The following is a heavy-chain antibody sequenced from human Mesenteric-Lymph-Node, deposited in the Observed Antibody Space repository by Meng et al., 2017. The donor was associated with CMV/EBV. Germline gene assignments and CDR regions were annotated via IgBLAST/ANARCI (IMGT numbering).Heavy chain of an antibody. CDR3: ARLPGYSYTWPIFDY. V-gene: IGHV3-23*01. CDR2: ISGSGSTT. D-gene: IGHD6-13*01. J-gene: IGHJ4*02. CDR1: GLTVNIIY. Sequence: GESLKISCAASGLTVNIIYMAWVRQAPGKGLEWVSAISGSGSTTNDADSVKGRFTISRDNSKNTLFLQMNSLRAEDTAVYYCARLPGYSYTWPIFDYWGQGTLVTVSS.